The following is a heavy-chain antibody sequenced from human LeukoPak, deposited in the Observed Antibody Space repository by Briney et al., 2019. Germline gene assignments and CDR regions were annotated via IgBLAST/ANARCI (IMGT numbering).Heavy chain of an antibody. CDR1: GFKFSSYY. D-gene: IGHD2-21*01. Sequence: PGGSLRLFCTASGFKFSSYYMSWVRQTPGKGLLWVSLITSDGRTTTYADSVKGRFTISRDNAKNTLYLQLNNLGAEDTALYYCTRDNSGSIDYWGQGALVTVSS. CDR2: ITSDGRTT. CDR3: TRDNSGSIDY. J-gene: IGHJ4*02. V-gene: IGHV3-74*01.